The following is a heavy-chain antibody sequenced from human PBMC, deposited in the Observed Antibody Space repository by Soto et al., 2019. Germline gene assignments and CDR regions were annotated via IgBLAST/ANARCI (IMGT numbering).Heavy chain of an antibody. V-gene: IGHV3-30*18. CDR3: AKESDTYYYFHH. J-gene: IGHJ4*02. Sequence: QVQLVESGGGVVQPGESLTLSCVTSGFAFSNSGMHWVRQAPGQGPEWVAIVSADGRSQHYADSVKGRFTISRDTSKSMVFLQMDSLRAEDTALYYCAKESDTYYYFHHWGQGTLVTVSS. CDR1: GFAFSNSG. D-gene: IGHD3-10*01. CDR2: VSADGRSQ.